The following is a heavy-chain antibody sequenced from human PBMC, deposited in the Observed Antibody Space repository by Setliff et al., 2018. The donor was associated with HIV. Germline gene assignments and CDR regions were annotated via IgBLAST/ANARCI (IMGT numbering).Heavy chain of an antibody. CDR1: GGTFRSHE. CDR2: IVPILNTG. D-gene: IGHD1-26*01. J-gene: IGHJ4*02. CDR3: AKRGSGSYPSHYDY. V-gene: IGHV1-69*06. Sequence: SVKVSCKASGGTFRSHEISWVRQAPGQGLEWMGGIVPILNTGNYAPKFQGRVTITADNSKNTVYLQMNSLRVEDTALYYCAKRGSGSYPSHYDYWGQGTLVTVSS.